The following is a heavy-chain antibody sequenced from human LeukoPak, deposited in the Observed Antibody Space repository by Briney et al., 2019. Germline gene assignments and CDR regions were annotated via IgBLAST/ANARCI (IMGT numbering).Heavy chain of an antibody. CDR3: ASSSSWPNYYYCCYMDV. CDR1: GYTFTGYY. V-gene: IGHV1-2*02. Sequence: ASVKVSCKASGYTFTGYYMHWVRQAPGQGLEWMGWTNPNSGGTNYAQKFQGRVTMTRDTSISTAYMELSRLRSDDTAVYYCASSSSWPNYYYCCYMDVWGKGTTVTVSS. CDR2: TNPNSGGT. D-gene: IGHD6-13*01. J-gene: IGHJ6*03.